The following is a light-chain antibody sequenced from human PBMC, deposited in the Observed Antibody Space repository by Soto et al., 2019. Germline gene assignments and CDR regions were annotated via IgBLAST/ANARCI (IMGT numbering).Light chain of an antibody. CDR3: QQYGSSPWT. CDR2: GAS. V-gene: IGKV3-20*01. Sequence: EILLTQSPGTLSLSPGERATLSCRASQSVSSSYLAWYQQKPGQAPRLLIYGASSRATGIPDRFSGSGSGTDFTLTISRLEPADFAVYYCQQYGSSPWTFGQGTKVEIK. CDR1: QSVSSSY. J-gene: IGKJ1*01.